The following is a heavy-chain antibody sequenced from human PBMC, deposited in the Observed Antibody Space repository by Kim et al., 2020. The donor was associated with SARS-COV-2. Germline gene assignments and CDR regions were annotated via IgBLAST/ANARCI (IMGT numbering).Heavy chain of an antibody. CDR2: ISYDESNK. CDR3: VKDTGKARAFVGMDV. V-gene: IGHV3-30*18. Sequence: GGSLRLSCVVSGFTFSNYGMHWVRQAPGKGLEWLTIISYDESNKYYADSVKGRFTISRDNSKNTMYLQMNSLRPEDTAVYYCVKDTGKARAFVGMDVWGQGTTVTVSS. D-gene: IGHD3-16*01. J-gene: IGHJ6*02. CDR1: GFTFSNYG.